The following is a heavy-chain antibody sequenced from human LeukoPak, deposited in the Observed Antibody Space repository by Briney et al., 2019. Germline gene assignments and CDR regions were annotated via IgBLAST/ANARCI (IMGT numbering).Heavy chain of an antibody. D-gene: IGHD6-13*01. CDR3: ARRKAATFGMDV. J-gene: IGHJ6*02. V-gene: IGHV6-1*01. Sequence: SQTLSLTCAISGDSVSSNSATWNWIRQSPSRGLEWLGRTYYRSKWYNDYAVSMKSRITTNPDTSKNQFSLQLNSVTPEDTAVYYCARRKAATFGMDVWGQGTTVTVSS. CDR2: TYYRSKWYN. CDR1: GDSVSSNSAT.